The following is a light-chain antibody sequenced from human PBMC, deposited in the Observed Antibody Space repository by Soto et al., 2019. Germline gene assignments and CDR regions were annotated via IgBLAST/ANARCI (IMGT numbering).Light chain of an antibody. CDR3: QQYNNWPPWT. J-gene: IGKJ1*01. CDR2: GAS. V-gene: IGKV3-15*01. Sequence: RVMTQSPATLSLSPGERATLSCRASQSVSTNVAWYQQKPGQARRLLIYGASTRATDIPARFSGSGSGTDFTLTISSLQSEDFAVYYCQQYNNWPPWTFGQGTKVEVK. CDR1: QSVSTN.